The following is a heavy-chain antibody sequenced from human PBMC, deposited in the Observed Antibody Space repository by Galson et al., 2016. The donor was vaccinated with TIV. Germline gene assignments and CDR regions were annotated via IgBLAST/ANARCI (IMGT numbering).Heavy chain of an antibody. CDR3: TKDSSVSVVVTAKGFDY. CDR1: GFTFSSYG. V-gene: IGHV3-30*02. CDR2: LRYDGSNK. D-gene: IGHD2-21*02. Sequence: SLRLSCAASGFTFSSYGMHWVRQAPGKGLEWVAFLRYDGSNKYYGDSVKGRFTISGDNSKNTLYLQMNSLRAEDTAVYYCTKDSSVSVVVTAKGFDYWGRGTLVTVSS. J-gene: IGHJ4*02.